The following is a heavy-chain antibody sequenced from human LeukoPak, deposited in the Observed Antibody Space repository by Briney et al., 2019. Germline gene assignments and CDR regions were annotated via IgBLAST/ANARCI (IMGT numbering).Heavy chain of an antibody. J-gene: IGHJ6*02. CDR2: ISAYNGNT. Sequence: ASVKVSCKASGYTFTSYGISWVRQAPGQGLEWMGWISAYNGNTDYAQKVQGRVTMTTDTSTSTAYMELRRLRSDDTAVYYCARHGRWELTYYYYCGMDVWGQGTTVTVSS. CDR3: ARHGRWELTYYYYCGMDV. D-gene: IGHD1-7*01. CDR1: GYTFTSYG. V-gene: IGHV1-18*01.